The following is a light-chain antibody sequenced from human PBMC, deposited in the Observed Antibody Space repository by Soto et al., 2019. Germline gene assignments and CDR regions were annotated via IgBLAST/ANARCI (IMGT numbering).Light chain of an antibody. CDR1: QGIRND. Sequence: DIQMTQSPSSLSASVGDRVTITCRASQGIRNDLGWFQQKPGRAPKRLIYDAASLQSGVPSRFSGSASGAEVTITISSLQPEDFATYYCLQHNSYPRTFGQGTKVEIK. CDR2: DAA. J-gene: IGKJ1*01. CDR3: LQHNSYPRT. V-gene: IGKV1-17*01.